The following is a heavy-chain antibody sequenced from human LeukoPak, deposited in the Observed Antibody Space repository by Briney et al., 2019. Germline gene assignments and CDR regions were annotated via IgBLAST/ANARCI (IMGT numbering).Heavy chain of an antibody. J-gene: IGHJ4*02. CDR3: ARNAYYSADH. D-gene: IGHD4/OR15-4a*01. V-gene: IGHV4-4*02. CDR2: IHHSGST. Sequence: PSGTLSLTCVVSGGSISSGFWWSWVRQPPGKGLEWIGEIHHSGSTNYNPSLKSRVTISVDKSKNQFSLKLSSVTATDTAVYLCARNAYYSADHWGQGTLVTVSS. CDR1: GGSISSGFW.